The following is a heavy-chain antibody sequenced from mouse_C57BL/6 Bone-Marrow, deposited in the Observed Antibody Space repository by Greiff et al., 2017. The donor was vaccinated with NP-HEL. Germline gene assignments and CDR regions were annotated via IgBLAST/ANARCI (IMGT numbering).Heavy chain of an antibody. CDR1: GYTFTSYW. CDR3: ARPLCYGSQAWFAY. J-gene: IGHJ3*01. D-gene: IGHD1-1*01. V-gene: IGHV1-64*01. CDR2: IHPNSGST. Sequence: QVQLQQPGAELVKPGASVKLSCKASGYTFTSYWMHWVKQRPGQGLEWIGMIHPNSGSTNYNEKFKSKATLTVDKSSSTAYMQLSSLTSEDSAVYYCARPLCYGSQAWFAYWGQGTLVTVSA.